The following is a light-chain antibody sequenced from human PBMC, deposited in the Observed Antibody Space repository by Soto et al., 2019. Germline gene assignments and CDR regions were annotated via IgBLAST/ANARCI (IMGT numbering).Light chain of an antibody. Sequence: ELVMTQSPATLSVSPGARATLSCRASQSVSSSLAWYQQKPGQAPKLLIYNASNRATGIPARFRGSGSGTDFTLTISSLEPEDFAVYFCQQYKSWPPITFGQGTRLEN. CDR2: NAS. J-gene: IGKJ5*01. CDR3: QQYKSWPPIT. CDR1: QSVSSS. V-gene: IGKV3D-15*01.